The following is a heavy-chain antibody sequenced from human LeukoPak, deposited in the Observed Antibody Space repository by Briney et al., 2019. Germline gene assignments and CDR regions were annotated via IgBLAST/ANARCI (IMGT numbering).Heavy chain of an antibody. CDR1: GFTFSSYW. CDR2: INSDGSST. CDR3: ARDRPSLLWFGELSGWFDP. J-gene: IGHJ5*02. V-gene: IGHV3-74*01. Sequence: PGGSLRLSCAASGFTFSSYWMHWVRQAPGKGLVWVSRINSDGSSTSYADSVKGRFTTSRDNAKNTLYLQMNSLRAEDTAVYYCARDRPSLLWFGELSGWFDPWGQGTLVTVSS. D-gene: IGHD3-10*01.